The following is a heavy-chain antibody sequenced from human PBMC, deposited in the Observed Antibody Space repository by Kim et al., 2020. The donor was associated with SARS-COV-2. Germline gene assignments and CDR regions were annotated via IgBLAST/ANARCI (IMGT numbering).Heavy chain of an antibody. J-gene: IGHJ4*02. V-gene: IGHV5-10-1*01. D-gene: IGHD3-10*01. CDR3: ARLEIYGSGDY. CDR2: T. Sequence: TNHSPSFQGHVTISADKSISTAYLQWSSLKASDTAMYYCARLEIYGSGDYWGQGTLVTVSS.